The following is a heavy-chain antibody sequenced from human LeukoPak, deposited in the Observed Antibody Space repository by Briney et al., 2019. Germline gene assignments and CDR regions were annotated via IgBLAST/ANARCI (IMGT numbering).Heavy chain of an antibody. D-gene: IGHD4-11*01. CDR2: INGDGSET. CDR3: ATDADYKWDY. V-gene: IGHV3-7*01. CDR1: GFTFSTYW. J-gene: IGHJ4*02. Sequence: GGSLRLSCAASGFTFSTYWMCWVRKAPGKGLEWVANINGDGSETYFVDSVRGRFTISRDNTKNSLSLQINSVRAEGTALYYCATDADYKWDYWGQGTLVTVSS.